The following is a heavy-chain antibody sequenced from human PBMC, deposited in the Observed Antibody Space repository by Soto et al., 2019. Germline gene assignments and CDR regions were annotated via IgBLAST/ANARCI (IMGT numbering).Heavy chain of an antibody. D-gene: IGHD3-22*01. J-gene: IGHJ4*02. CDR2: IYYSGTT. V-gene: IGHV4-31*03. CDR1: GGSISSGGYY. Sequence: SETLSLTCSVSGGSISSGGYYWSWIRRHPGKGLEWIGYIYYSGTTYYNPSLESRVTISLDTSKNQFSLNLSSVTAADTAVYYCATDHDSSGYYFGYWGQGTLVTVSS. CDR3: ATDHDSSGYYFGY.